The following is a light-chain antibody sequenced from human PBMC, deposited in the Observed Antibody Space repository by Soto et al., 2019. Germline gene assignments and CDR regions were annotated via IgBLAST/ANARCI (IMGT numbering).Light chain of an antibody. V-gene: IGKV3-15*01. J-gene: IGKJ1*01. CDR1: QNVNNR. CDR2: GAS. CDR3: QHFNSWPLL. Sequence: EIVMTQSPAMLSVSPGERATLSCRASQNVNNRLAWYQQKAGQPPRLLIYGASPRATGIPARFSGSGSGTEFTLTISSLQSEDFAVYYCQHFNSWPLLFGQGTKVEIK.